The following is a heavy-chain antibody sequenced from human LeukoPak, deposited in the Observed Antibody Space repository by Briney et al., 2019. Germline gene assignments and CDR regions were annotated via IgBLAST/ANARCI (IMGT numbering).Heavy chain of an antibody. D-gene: IGHD3-10*01. CDR2: IYYSGST. Sequence: SETLSLTCTVSGGPISSYYWSWIRQPPGKGLEWIGYIYYSGSTNYNPSLKSRVTISVNTSKNQFSLKLTSVTAVDTAMYYCARGVGTGSYDFYYYGMDVWGQGTTVTVS. V-gene: IGHV4-59*01. CDR3: ARGVGTGSYDFYYYGMDV. J-gene: IGHJ6*02. CDR1: GGPISSYY.